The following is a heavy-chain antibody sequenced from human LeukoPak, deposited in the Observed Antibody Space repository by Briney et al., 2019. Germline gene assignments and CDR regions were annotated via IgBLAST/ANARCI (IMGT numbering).Heavy chain of an antibody. D-gene: IGHD1-1*01. CDR2: IYTSGST. J-gene: IGHJ6*03. CDR3: ARVAGTTYYYYYMDV. V-gene: IGHV4-4*07. CDR1: GGSISSYY. Sequence: SETLSLTCTVSGGSISSYYWSWIRQPAGKGLEWIGRIYTSGSTNYNPSLKSRLTLSVDTSKNQFSLKLSSVTAADTAVYYCARVAGTTYYYYYMDVWGKGTTVTVSS.